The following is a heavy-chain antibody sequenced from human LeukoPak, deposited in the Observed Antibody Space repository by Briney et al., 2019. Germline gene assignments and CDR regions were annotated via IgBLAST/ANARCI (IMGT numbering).Heavy chain of an antibody. D-gene: IGHD4-17*01. CDR1: GGSISSGGYY. J-gene: IGHJ5*02. Sequence: PSETLSLTCTVSGGSISSGGYYWRWIRQHPGKGLEWIGYIYYSGSTYYNPSLKSRVTISVDTSKNQFSLKLSSVTAADTAVYYCARDSTVTTSSNRWGWFDPWGQGTLVTVSS. CDR3: ARDSTVTTSSNRWGWFDP. V-gene: IGHV4-31*03. CDR2: IYYSGST.